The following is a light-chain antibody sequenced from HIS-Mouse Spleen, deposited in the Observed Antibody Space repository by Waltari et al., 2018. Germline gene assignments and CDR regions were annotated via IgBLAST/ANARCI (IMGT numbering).Light chain of an antibody. V-gene: IGKV1-39*01. CDR1: QSISSY. CDR3: KQSYRTAYN. J-gene: IGKJ2*01. Sequence: DIQMTQSPSSLSASVGDRVTITCRTSQSISSYLNWYQQKPGKAPKLLIYAASSLQSGVPSRLSGSGSGKEVTITISSLQPEDFGTYYCKQSYRTAYNCGEGTKLEIK. CDR2: AAS.